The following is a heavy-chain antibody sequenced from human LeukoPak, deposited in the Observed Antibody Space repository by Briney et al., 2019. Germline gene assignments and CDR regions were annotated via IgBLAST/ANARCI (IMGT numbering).Heavy chain of an antibody. CDR3: AKLTIAVANSFSDY. CDR1: GFTFSDYY. CDR2: ISGSGDST. D-gene: IGHD6-19*01. V-gene: IGHV3-23*01. Sequence: PGGSLRLSCAASGFTFSDYYMSWIRQAPGKGLEWVSVISGSGDSTYYADSVKGRFTISRDNSKNTLYLQMNSLRAEDTAVYYCAKLTIAVANSFSDYWGQGTLVTVSS. J-gene: IGHJ4*02.